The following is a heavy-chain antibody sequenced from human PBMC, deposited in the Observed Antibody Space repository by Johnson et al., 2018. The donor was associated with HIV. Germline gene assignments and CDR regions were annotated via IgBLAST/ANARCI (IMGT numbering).Heavy chain of an antibody. CDR2: ISWNSGDV. J-gene: IGHJ3*02. Sequence: LVESGGGLVQPGRSVRLSCVASGFSFDDYAMHWVRQAPGKGLEWVSGISWNSGDVGYVDSVKGRFTISRDNAKNSLYLQMNSLSAEDTAVYYCARDQVDRGGAFDIWGQGTMVTVSS. D-gene: IGHD5-12*01. CDR1: GFSFDDYA. V-gene: IGHV3-9*01. CDR3: ARDQVDRGGAFDI.